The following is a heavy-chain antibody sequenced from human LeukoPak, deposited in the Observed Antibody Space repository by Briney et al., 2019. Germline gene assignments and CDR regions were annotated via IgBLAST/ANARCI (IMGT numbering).Heavy chain of an antibody. V-gene: IGHV3-48*01. CDR1: GFTVSSNY. CDR2: ISSSSSTI. J-gene: IGHJ4*02. Sequence: GGSLRLSCAASGFTVSSNYMSWVRQAPGKGLEWVSYISSSSSTIYYADSVKGRFTISRDNAKNSLYLQMNSLRAEDTAVYYCARYSSSWADDYWGQGTLVTVSS. CDR3: ARYSSSWADDY. D-gene: IGHD6-13*01.